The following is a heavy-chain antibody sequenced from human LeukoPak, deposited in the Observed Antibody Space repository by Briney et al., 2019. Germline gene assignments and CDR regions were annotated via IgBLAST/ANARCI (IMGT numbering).Heavy chain of an antibody. V-gene: IGHV3-23*01. CDR2: ISGTGDNT. Sequence: GGSLRLSCAASGFTFSGFAMSWVRRTPGKGLEWVSGISGTGDNTLYADSVKGRFTISRDNSKNTLYLEMNSLRAEDTAIYYCAKFRPITSVAGTIFHYWGQGTLVTVSS. CDR1: GFTFSGFA. D-gene: IGHD6-19*01. J-gene: IGHJ4*02. CDR3: AKFRPITSVAGTIFHY.